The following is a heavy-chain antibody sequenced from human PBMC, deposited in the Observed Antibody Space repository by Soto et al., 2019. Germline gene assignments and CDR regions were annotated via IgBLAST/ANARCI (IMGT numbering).Heavy chain of an antibody. Sequence: PGGSLRLSCAASGFTFSNYAMSWVRQAPGKGLEWVSAISGSGGSTYYADSVRGRITISRDNSKDTVYLQMNSLSADDTAVYYCSKGEVTYGHLRHDYWGQGTLVTVSS. J-gene: IGHJ4*02. CDR2: ISGSGGST. CDR3: SKGEVTYGHLRHDY. V-gene: IGHV3-23*01. D-gene: IGHD3-10*01. CDR1: GFTFSNYA.